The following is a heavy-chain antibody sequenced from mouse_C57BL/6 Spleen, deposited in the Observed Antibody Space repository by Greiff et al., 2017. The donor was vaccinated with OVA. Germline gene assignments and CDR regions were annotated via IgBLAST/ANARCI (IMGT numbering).Heavy chain of an antibody. Sequence: EVQLQQSGAELVRPGASVKLSCTASGFNIKDYYMHWVKQRPEQGLEWIGRIDPEDGDTEYAPKFQGKATMTADTSSNTAYLQLSSLTSEDTAVYYCTTSATVVYDFDYWGQGTTLTVSS. D-gene: IGHD1-1*01. V-gene: IGHV14-1*01. CDR2: IDPEDGDT. J-gene: IGHJ2*01. CDR1: GFNIKDYY. CDR3: TTSATVVYDFDY.